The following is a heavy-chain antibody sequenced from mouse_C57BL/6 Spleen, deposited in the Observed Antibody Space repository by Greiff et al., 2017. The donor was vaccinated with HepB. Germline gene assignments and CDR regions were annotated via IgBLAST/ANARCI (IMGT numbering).Heavy chain of an antibody. D-gene: IGHD2-5*01. CDR3: AREGFYYSNYGGFAY. V-gene: IGHV1-39*01. J-gene: IGHJ3*01. Sequence: EVQLQQSGPELVKPGASVKISCKASGYSFTDYNMNWVKQSNGKSLEWIGVINPNYGTTSYNQKFKGKATLTIDQSSSTAYMQLNSLTSEDSAVYYCAREGFYYSNYGGFAYWGQGTLVTVSA. CDR1: GYSFTDYN. CDR2: INPNYGTT.